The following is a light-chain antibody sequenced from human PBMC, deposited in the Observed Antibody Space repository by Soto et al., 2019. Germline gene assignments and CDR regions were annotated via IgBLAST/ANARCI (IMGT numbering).Light chain of an antibody. Sequence: QPALTQPASVSGTPGQSITISYTGSNSDVGLYDFVSWYQHHPGRAPKLIVSEVSHRPSGISNRFSGSKSGNTASLTISGLQSEDEADYYCISYTSDDVRYVFGTGTKVTVL. CDR1: NSDVGLYDF. CDR2: EVS. CDR3: ISYTSDDVRYV. J-gene: IGLJ1*01. V-gene: IGLV2-14*01.